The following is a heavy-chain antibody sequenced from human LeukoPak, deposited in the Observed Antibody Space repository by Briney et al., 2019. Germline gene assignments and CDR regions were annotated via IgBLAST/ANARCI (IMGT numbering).Heavy chain of an antibody. CDR3: ARTLGETYYYDSSGLPTDY. V-gene: IGHV3-30*03. CDR2: ISHDGSNK. CDR1: GFSFSDFG. D-gene: IGHD3-22*01. J-gene: IGHJ4*02. Sequence: GGSLRLSCAASGFSFSDFGMHWVRQAPGKGLECVAVISHDGSNKYYADSVKGRFTISRDNSKNTLYLQMNSLGAGDTAVYYCARTLGETYYYDSSGLPTDYWGQGTLVTVSS.